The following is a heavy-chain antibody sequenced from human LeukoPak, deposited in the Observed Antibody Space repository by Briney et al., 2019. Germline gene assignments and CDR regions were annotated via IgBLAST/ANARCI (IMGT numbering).Heavy chain of an antibody. CDR2: INWNGGST. Sequence: GGSLRLSCAASGFTFDDYGMSWVRHAPGKGLEWVSGINWNGGSTGYADSVKGRFTISRDNAKNSLYLQMNSLRAEGTALYYCARAESDYDSSGYYYYFDYCGQGTLVTVSS. J-gene: IGHJ4*02. CDR3: ARAESDYDSSGYYYYFDY. V-gene: IGHV3-20*04. CDR1: GFTFDDYG. D-gene: IGHD3-22*01.